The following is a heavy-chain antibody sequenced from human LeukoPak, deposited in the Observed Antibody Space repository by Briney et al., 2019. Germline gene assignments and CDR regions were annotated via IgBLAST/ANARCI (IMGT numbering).Heavy chain of an antibody. D-gene: IGHD3-3*01. CDR2: IYHSGST. V-gene: IGHV4-39*07. J-gene: IGHJ4*02. CDR3: ARVPGGITIFGVAQIREYYFDY. CDR1: GGSFSSSTYY. Sequence: SETLSLTCTVSGGSFSSSTYYWGWIRQPPGKGLEWIGSIYHSGSTYYNPSLKSRVTISVDTSKNQFSLKLSSVTAADTAVYYCARVPGGITIFGVAQIREYYFDYWGQGTLVTVSS.